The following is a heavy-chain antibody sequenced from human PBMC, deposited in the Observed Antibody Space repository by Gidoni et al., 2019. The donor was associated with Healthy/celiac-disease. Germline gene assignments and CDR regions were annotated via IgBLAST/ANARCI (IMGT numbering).Heavy chain of an antibody. V-gene: IGHV3-48*04. D-gene: IGHD5-18*01. CDR3: ARARVVEMATAYYFDY. J-gene: IGHJ4*02. Sequence: EVQLVESGGGLVQPGGSLRLSCAASGFTFSSYSMNWVRQAPGKGLEWVSYISSSSSTIYYADSVKGRFTISRDNAKNSLYLQMNSLRAEDTAVYYCARARVVEMATAYYFDYWGQGTLVTVSS. CDR1: GFTFSSYS. CDR2: ISSSSSTI.